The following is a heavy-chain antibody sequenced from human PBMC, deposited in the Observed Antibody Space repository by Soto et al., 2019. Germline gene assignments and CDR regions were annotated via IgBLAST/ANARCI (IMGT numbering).Heavy chain of an antibody. J-gene: IGHJ6*03. CDR2: IIPLFDIV. CDR1: GGTFSSYA. V-gene: IGHV1-69*02. Sequence: QVQLVQSGAEVKKPGSSVKVSCKASGGTFSSYAVSWVRQAPGQGLEWMGRIIPLFDIVDYAQKLQGRVTITADKTTSTAYMEMSSLRSEDTAVYYCARGPYGSTSHRYYYYYMDVWGNGTTVTVSS. CDR3: ARGPYGSTSHRYYYYYMDV. D-gene: IGHD3-10*01.